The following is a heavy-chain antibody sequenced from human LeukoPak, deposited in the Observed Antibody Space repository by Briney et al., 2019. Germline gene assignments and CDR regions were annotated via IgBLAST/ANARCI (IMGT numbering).Heavy chain of an antibody. V-gene: IGHV4-59*11. J-gene: IGHJ4*02. Sequence: SETLSLTCTVSGGSISSHYWSWIQQPPGKGLEWIGYIYYSGSTNYNPSLKSRVTISVDTSKNQFSLKLSSVTAADTAVYYCARAYSYGYRYFDYWGQGTLVTVSS. D-gene: IGHD5-18*01. CDR3: ARAYSYGYRYFDY. CDR1: GGSISSHY. CDR2: IYYSGST.